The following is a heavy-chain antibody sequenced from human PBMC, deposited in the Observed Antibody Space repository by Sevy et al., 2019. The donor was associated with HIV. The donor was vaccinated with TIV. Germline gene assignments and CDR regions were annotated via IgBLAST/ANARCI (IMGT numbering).Heavy chain of an antibody. CDR1: GFTFSSYG. CDR3: AKEAGYGSNPDLFDY. J-gene: IGHJ4*02. D-gene: IGHD4-17*01. CDR2: ISYDGINK. Sequence: GGSLRLSCAASGFTFSSYGMHWVRQAPGKGLEWVALISYDGINKYYAHSVKGRLTISRDNSMDTLYMQMKSLRAEDTALYFCAKEAGYGSNPDLFDYWGQGTLVTVSS. V-gene: IGHV3-30*18.